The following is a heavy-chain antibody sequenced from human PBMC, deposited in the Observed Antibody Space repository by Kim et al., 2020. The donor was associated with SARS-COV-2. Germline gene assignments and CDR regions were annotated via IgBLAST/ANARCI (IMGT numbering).Heavy chain of an antibody. CDR3: AKAPGSYYGYCFDY. V-gene: IGHV3-23*01. Sequence: GTVKGRFTISRDNSKNTLYLQMNSLRAEDTAVYYCAKAPGSYYGYCFDYWGQGTLVTVSS. J-gene: IGHJ4*02. D-gene: IGHD1-26*01.